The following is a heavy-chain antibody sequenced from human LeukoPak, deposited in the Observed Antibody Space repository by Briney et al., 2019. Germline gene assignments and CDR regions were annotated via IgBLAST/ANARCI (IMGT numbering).Heavy chain of an antibody. CDR1: GFTFSSYA. CDR3: AKARSSSYYYGMDV. CDR2: ISGSGGST. D-gene: IGHD6-13*01. Sequence: GGSLRLSCAASGFTFSSYAMSWGRHAPGKGLEWVSGISGSGGSTYYADSGRGRFTFSRDNSKNTLYLQINSLRAEDTAVYYCAKARSSSYYYGMDVWGQGTTVTVSS. J-gene: IGHJ6*02. V-gene: IGHV3-23*01.